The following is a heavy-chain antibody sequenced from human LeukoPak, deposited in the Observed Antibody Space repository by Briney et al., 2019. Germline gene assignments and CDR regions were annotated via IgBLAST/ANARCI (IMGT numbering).Heavy chain of an antibody. Sequence: PSETLSLTCTVSGGSISSYYWSWIRQPAGKGLEWIGRFYTSGSTNYNPSLKSRVAMSVDTSKNQFSLKLTSVTAADKAVYYCARDRGEYSSSSAYYSYYYMDVWGKGTTVTVSS. J-gene: IGHJ6*03. CDR3: ARDRGEYSSSSAYYSYYYMDV. CDR2: FYTSGST. V-gene: IGHV4-4*07. CDR1: GGSISSYY. D-gene: IGHD6-6*01.